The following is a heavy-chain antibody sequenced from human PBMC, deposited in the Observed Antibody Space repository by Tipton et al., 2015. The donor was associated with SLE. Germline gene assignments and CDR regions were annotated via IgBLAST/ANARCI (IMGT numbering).Heavy chain of an antibody. Sequence: TLSLTCAVYGGSFSGYYWSWIRQPPGKGLEWFGEINHSGSTNYNPSLKSRVTISVETSKNQFSLKQSSVTAADTAVYYCARDGEYTFDIWGQGTMVTVSS. CDR1: GGSFSGYY. J-gene: IGHJ3*02. CDR3: ARDGEYTFDI. D-gene: IGHD2/OR15-2a*01. V-gene: IGHV4-34*01. CDR2: INHSGST.